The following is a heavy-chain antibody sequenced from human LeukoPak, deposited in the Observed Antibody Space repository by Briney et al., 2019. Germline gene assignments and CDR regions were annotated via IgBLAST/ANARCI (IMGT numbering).Heavy chain of an antibody. CDR3: ASSSYYYDSSGYFNDAFDI. D-gene: IGHD3-22*01. CDR1: GGSISSGVYC. J-gene: IGHJ3*02. Sequence: PSQTLSLTCTVSGGSISSGVYCWSWIRQRPGEGLQWIGYICSSGSAYYNASLKSRVSMSTDTSNNQFSLKLNSVTAADTAVYYCASSSYYYDSSGYFNDAFDIWGQGTMVTVSS. CDR2: ICSSGSA. V-gene: IGHV4-31*03.